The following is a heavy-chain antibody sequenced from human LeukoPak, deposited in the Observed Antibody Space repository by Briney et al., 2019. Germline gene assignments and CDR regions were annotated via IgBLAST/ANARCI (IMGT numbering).Heavy chain of an antibody. CDR3: ARATQRGYSYGYNRLFDY. CDR1: GGSFSGYY. D-gene: IGHD5-18*01. J-gene: IGHJ4*02. CDR2: INHSGST. V-gene: IGHV4-34*01. Sequence: SETLSLTCAVYGGSFSGYYWSWIRQPPGKGLEWIGEINHSGSTNYNPSLKSRVTISVDTSKNQFSLKLSSVTAADTAVYYCARATQRGYSYGYNRLFDYWGQGTLVTVSS.